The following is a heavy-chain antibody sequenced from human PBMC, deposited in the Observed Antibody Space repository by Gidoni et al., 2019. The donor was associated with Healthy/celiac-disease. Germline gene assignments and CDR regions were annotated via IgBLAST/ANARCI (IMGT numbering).Heavy chain of an antibody. CDR1: CFPFSSYA. CDR2: ISDDGSNK. D-gene: IGHD6-19*01. J-gene: IGHJ3*02. V-gene: IGHV3-30-3*01. CDR3: ARGTEASPGIAVAGTIWGAFDI. Sequence: QVPLVESGGGVVQPGRSLSLSCAASCFPFSSYAMPWVRPAPGKGLEWVAVISDDGSNKYYADSVKGRFTISRDNSKNTLYLQMNSLRAEDTAVYYCARGTEASPGIAVAGTIWGAFDIWGQGTMVTVSS.